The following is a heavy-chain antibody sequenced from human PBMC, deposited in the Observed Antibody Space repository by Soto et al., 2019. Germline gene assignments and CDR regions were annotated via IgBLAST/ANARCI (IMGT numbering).Heavy chain of an antibody. J-gene: IGHJ6*02. V-gene: IGHV3-21*01. CDR2: ISSSSTYI. CDR3: AQDRGLSDGGGGMDV. D-gene: IGHD2-15*01. CDR1: GFTFSSYS. Sequence: EVQLVESGGGLVKPGGSLRLSCAASGFTFSSYSMNWVRQAPGKGLEWVSSISSSSTYIYYADSVKGRSTISRDNAKNSLYLQMSSLRAEDAGVYYCAQDRGLSDGGGGMDVWGQGTTVTVSS.